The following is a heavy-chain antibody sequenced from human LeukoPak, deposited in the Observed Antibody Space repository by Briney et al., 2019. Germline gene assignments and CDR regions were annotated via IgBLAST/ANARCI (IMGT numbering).Heavy chain of an antibody. CDR3: TTVRYYYGSGSYFYYYYYYMDV. CDR2: IKSKTDGWTT. V-gene: IGHV3-15*01. Sequence: KPGGSLRLSCAASGFTFSNAWMSWVRQAPGKGLEWVGRIKSKTDGWTTDYAAPVKGRFTISRDDSKNTLYLQMNSLKTEDTAVYCCTTVRYYYGSGSYFYYYYYYMDVWGKGTTVTISS. CDR1: GFTFSNAW. D-gene: IGHD3-10*01. J-gene: IGHJ6*03.